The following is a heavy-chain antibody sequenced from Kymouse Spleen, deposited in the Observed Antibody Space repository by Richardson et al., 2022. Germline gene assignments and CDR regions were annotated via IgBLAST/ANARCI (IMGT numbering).Heavy chain of an antibody. D-gene: IGHD3-9*01. J-gene: IGHJ4*02. CDR1: GFTFSSYG. Sequence: QVQLVESGGGVVQPGRSLRLSCAASGFTFSSYGMHWVRQAPGKGLEWVAVIWYDGSNKYYADSVKGRFTISRDNSKNTLYLQMNSLRAEDTAVYYCAREGYYDILTGYYDYFDYWGQGTLVTVSS. V-gene: IGHV3-33*01. CDR2: IWYDGSNK. CDR3: AREGYYDILTGYYDYFDY.